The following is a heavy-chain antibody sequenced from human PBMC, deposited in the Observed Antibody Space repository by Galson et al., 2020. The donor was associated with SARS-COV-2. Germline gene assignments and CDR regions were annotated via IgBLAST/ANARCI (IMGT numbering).Heavy chain of an antibody. Sequence: SETLSLTCAVYGGSFSGYYWSWIRQPPGKGLEWIGEINHSESTNYNPSLKSRVTISVDTSKNQFSLKLSSVTAADTAVYYCARGGIAAAGLGVYYYYGMDVWGQGTTVTVSS. D-gene: IGHD6-13*01. J-gene: IGHJ6*02. CDR2: INHSEST. CDR3: ARGGIAAAGLGVYYYYGMDV. CDR1: GGSFSGYY. V-gene: IGHV4-34*01.